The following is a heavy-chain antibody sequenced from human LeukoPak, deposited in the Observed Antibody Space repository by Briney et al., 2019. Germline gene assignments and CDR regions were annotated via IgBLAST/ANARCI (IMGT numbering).Heavy chain of an antibody. D-gene: IGHD5-18*01. CDR3: ARVQETPMGSYFDS. Sequence: SETLSLTCTVSGDSISSSSFFWGWIRQPPGKGLEWIGAVYSENTYYNPSLKSRVSISVDTSKNQFSLTMSSVTAADTAVYFCARVQETPMGSYFDSWGQGTLVTVSA. J-gene: IGHJ4*02. CDR1: GDSISSSSFF. CDR2: VYSENT. V-gene: IGHV4-39*07.